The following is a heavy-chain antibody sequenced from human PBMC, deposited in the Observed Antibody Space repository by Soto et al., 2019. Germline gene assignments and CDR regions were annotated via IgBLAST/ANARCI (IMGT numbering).Heavy chain of an antibody. Sequence: GGSLRLSCAASGFSFRNYGMNWVRQAPGKGLEWVAVISYEGSRISYAASVKGRFTISRDNSKNAVFLQMNRLTPDDTAVYSCAKDHGGGNFFLYFDLWGQGTLVTVSS. V-gene: IGHV3-30*18. CDR2: ISYEGSRI. J-gene: IGHJ4*02. D-gene: IGHD2-15*01. CDR3: AKDHGGGNFFLYFDL. CDR1: GFSFRNYG.